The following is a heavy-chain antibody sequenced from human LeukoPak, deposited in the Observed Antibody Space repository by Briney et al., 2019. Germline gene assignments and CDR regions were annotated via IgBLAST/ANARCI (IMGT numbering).Heavy chain of an antibody. J-gene: IGHJ3*02. CDR3: ARGGIAAAQDAFDI. CDR1: GGSFSGYY. Sequence: SETLCLTCAVYGGSFSGYYWSWIRQPPGKGLEWIGEINHSGGTNYNPSLKSRVTISVDTSKNQFSLKLSSVTAADTAVYYCARGGIAAAQDAFDIWGQGTMVTVSS. D-gene: IGHD6-13*01. CDR2: INHSGGT. V-gene: IGHV4-34*01.